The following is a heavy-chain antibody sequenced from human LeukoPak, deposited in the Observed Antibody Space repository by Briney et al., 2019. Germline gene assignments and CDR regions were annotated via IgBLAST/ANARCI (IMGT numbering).Heavy chain of an antibody. J-gene: IGHJ4*02. V-gene: IGHV4-39*07. Sequence: SETLSLTCTVSGDSITSGSYSWGWIRQTPGKRLEWIGNIYSDGDTSFNPSLKSRITMSVDTSKNQFSLRLNSVTAADTAVYFCARDSGFWLYWGQGILVSVSS. CDR2: IYSDGDT. D-gene: IGHD3-22*01. CDR3: ARDSGFWLY. CDR1: GDSITSGSYS.